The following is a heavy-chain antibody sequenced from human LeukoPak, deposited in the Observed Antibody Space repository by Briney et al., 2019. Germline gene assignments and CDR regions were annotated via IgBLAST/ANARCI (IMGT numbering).Heavy chain of an antibody. CDR2: IYISGST. Sequence: SETLSLTCTVSGGSINSGSYYWSWIRQPAGKGVEWIGRIYISGSTNYNPSLKSRVTISIDTSKNQFSLKLSSVTAADTAVYFCARQVDVGCSSSSCYGHGAFHIWGQGTVVIVSS. CDR3: ARQVDVGCSSSSCYGHGAFHI. D-gene: IGHD2-2*01. CDR1: GGSINSGSYY. V-gene: IGHV4-61*02. J-gene: IGHJ3*02.